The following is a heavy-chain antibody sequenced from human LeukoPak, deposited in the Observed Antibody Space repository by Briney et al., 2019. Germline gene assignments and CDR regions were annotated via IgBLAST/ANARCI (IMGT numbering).Heavy chain of an antibody. CDR1: GYTSTGYY. CDR3: ARIGGNWNYVY. CDR2: INPNSGGT. V-gene: IGHV1-2*02. J-gene: IGHJ4*02. D-gene: IGHD1-7*01. Sequence: ASVRVSCKASGYTSTGYYMHWVRQAPGQGLEWMGWINPNSGGTNYAQNFQGRVTMTRDTSISTAYMELSRLRSDDTAVYYCARIGGNWNYVYWGQGTLVTVSS.